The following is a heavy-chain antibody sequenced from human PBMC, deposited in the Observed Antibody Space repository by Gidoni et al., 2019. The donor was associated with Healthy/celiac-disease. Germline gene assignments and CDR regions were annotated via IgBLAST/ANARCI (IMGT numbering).Heavy chain of an antibody. CDR3: AESGYDYVYYYYGMDV. CDR2: IIPILGIA. V-gene: IGHV1-69*02. Sequence: QVQLVQSGAEVQTPGSSVKVSCKASGGTFSSYTISWVRQAPGQGLEWMGRIIPILGIANDAQKFQGRVTITADKSTSTAYMELSSLRSEDTAVYYCAESGYDYVYYYYGMDVWGQGTTVTVSS. J-gene: IGHJ6*02. CDR1: GGTFSSYT. D-gene: IGHD5-12*01.